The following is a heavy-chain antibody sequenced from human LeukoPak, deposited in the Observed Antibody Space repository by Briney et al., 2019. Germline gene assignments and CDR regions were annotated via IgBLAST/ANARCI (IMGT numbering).Heavy chain of an antibody. CDR2: IYYSGST. CDR1: GGSISSYY. Sequence: SETLSLTCTVSGGSISSYYWSWIRQPPEKGLEWIGYIYYSGSTNYNPSLKSRVTISVDTSKNQFSLKLSSVTAADTAVYYCARAGGVKTAALDLDYWGQGTLVTVSS. CDR3: ARAGGVKTAALDLDY. J-gene: IGHJ4*02. D-gene: IGHD6-25*01. V-gene: IGHV4-59*12.